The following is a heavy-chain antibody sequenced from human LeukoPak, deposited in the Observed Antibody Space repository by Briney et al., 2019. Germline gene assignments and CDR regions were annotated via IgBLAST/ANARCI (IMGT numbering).Heavy chain of an antibody. V-gene: IGHV3-30*18. J-gene: IGHJ1*01. Sequence: GQSLRLSCAASGFTFSSYGMHWVRQAPGKGLEWVAVISYDGSNKYYADSVKDRFTISRDNSKNTLYLKMNSLRAEDTAVYYCAKESAGSGYSGYDYFEYFQHWGQGTLVTVSS. CDR2: ISYDGSNK. CDR3: AKESAGSGYSGYDYFEYFQH. D-gene: IGHD5-12*01. CDR1: GFTFSSYG.